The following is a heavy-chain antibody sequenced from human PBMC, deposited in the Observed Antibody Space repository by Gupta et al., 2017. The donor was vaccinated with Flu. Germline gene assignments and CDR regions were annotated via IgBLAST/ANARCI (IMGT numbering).Heavy chain of an antibody. CDR2: INQDGSTK. CDR3: ARNRGWEQFDY. J-gene: IGHJ4*02. D-gene: IGHD5-24*01. Sequence: EVQLVASGGGLVKPGGSLRLSCAASGFTFSDSWMNWVRQAPGKGLEWVANINQDGSTKNYVDSLKGRFTVSRDNAKNSLYLQMDSLRAEDTAVYFCARNRGWEQFDYWGQGTLVTVSS. V-gene: IGHV3-7*01. CDR1: GFTFSDSW.